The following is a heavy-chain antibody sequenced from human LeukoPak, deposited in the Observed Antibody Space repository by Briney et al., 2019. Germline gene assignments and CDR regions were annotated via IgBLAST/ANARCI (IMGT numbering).Heavy chain of an antibody. CDR3: ARSSGYYELAFDY. J-gene: IGHJ4*02. V-gene: IGHV1-18*01. D-gene: IGHD3-22*01. CDR1: GYTFTSYG. CDR2: MSAYNGNT. Sequence: GASVKVSCKASGYTFTSYGINWVRQPPAQGLERMGLMSAYNGNTNYAQKLQGRVTMTTDTSTSTPYMELRSLRSDDTDVYYCARSSGYYELAFDYWGQGTLVTVSS.